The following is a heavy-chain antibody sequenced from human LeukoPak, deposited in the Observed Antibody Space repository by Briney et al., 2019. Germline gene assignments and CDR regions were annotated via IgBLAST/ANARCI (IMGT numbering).Heavy chain of an antibody. Sequence: GGSLRLSCAASGFTFSSYPLNWVRQAPGKGLEWVSSISSSSSYIYYADSVKGRFTISRDNAKNSLYLQMNSLRAEDTAVYYCAREGSGSYYSTPYFDYWGQGTLVTVSS. J-gene: IGHJ4*02. CDR3: AREGSGSYYSTPYFDY. D-gene: IGHD1-26*01. CDR2: ISSSSSYI. V-gene: IGHV3-21*01. CDR1: GFTFSSYP.